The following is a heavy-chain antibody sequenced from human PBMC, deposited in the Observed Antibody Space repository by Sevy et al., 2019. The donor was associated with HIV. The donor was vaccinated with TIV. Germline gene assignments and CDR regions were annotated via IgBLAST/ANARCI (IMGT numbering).Heavy chain of an antibody. V-gene: IGHV3-23*01. CDR1: GFTFDNYA. Sequence: GGSLRLSCAASGFTFDNYAMTWVRQTPRKGLEWVSTLDNSGDNTYNADSVKGRFTISRDNSKNTLYLQMDSLRAEDTAIYYCAKAGGGWNYFDYSGQGTLVTVSS. J-gene: IGHJ4*02. CDR3: AKAGGGWNYFDY. D-gene: IGHD6-19*01. CDR2: LDNSGDNT.